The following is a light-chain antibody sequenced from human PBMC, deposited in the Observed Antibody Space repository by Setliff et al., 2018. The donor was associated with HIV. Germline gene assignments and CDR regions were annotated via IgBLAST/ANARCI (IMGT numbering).Light chain of an antibody. CDR1: SSDVGGYNY. V-gene: IGLV2-14*01. CDR3: SSYTSSSTYV. CDR2: DVS. Sequence: QSVLTQPASVSGSPGQSITISCTGTSSDVGGYNYVSWYQQHPGKAPKLMIYDVSKRPSGVSNRFSDSKSGNTASLTISGLQAEDEADYYCSSYTSSSTYVFGSGTRSPS. J-gene: IGLJ1*01.